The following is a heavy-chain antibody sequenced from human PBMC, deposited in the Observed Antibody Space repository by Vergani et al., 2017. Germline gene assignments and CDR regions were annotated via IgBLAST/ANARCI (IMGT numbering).Heavy chain of an antibody. Sequence: QVQLVESGGGVVQPGGSLRLSCAASGFSFSSHAIHWVRQAPGKGLEWVAVISNDGSKKYYADSVKGRFTISRDNSKNTLDLQMNSLITQDTAVYYCAKAGSVTSGSLQYNFYMDVWGKGTTVTVS. V-gene: IGHV3-30*18. CDR2: ISNDGSKK. D-gene: IGHD3-10*01. CDR1: GFSFSSHA. CDR3: AKAGSVTSGSLQYNFYMDV. J-gene: IGHJ6*03.